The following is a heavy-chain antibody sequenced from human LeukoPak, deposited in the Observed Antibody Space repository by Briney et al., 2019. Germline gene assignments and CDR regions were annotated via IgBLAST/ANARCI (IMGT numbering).Heavy chain of an antibody. CDR1: GYTFTTYD. D-gene: IGHD3-9*01. Sequence: ASVKVSCKASGYTFTTYDINWVRQASGHGLESMGWMNPNSGDTGCAQKFQGRLTMTRDTSINTAYMELRSLRSDDTAVYYCARNNLYYDILTGYPYYYYYGMDVWGQGTTVTVSS. CDR3: ARNNLYYDILTGYPYYYYYGMDV. V-gene: IGHV1-8*01. CDR2: MNPNSGDT. J-gene: IGHJ6*02.